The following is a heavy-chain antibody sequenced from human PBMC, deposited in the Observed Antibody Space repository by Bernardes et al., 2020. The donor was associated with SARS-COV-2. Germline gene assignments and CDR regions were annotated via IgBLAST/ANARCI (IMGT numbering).Heavy chain of an antibody. CDR1: GDYSMSSYY. V-gene: IGHV4-59*01. CDR2: IYYNGNT. D-gene: IGHD6-13*01. CDR3: ATAAGYGTSWYYFKN. Sequence: SETLSLTCTVSGDYSMSSYYWTWFRQSPGEGLEWIGYIYYNGNTNYNPSLRSRVSILIDTSRNQFSLNLNSLHAGDTAVYYCATAAGYGTSWYYFKNWGQGSLVTISS. J-gene: IGHJ4*02.